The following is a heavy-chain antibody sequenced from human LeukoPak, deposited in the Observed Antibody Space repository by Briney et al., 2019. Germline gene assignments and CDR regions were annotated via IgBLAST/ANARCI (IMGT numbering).Heavy chain of an antibody. D-gene: IGHD6-19*01. V-gene: IGHV4-59*08. CDR3: ARHSGAGTGFVY. J-gene: IGHJ4*02. Sequence: PSETLSLTCTVSGGSTSSYYWSWIRQPPGKGLEWIGYIYYSGSTNYNPSLKSRLTISIDTSKNQLSLKLSSVTAADTAVYYCARHSGAGTGFVYWGQGTLVTVSS. CDR2: IYYSGST. CDR1: GGSTSSYY.